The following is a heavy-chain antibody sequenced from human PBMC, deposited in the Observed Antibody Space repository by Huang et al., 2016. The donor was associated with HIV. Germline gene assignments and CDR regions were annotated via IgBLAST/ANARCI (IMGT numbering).Heavy chain of an antibody. CDR2: ISYSGRP. CDR1: GDSIRSQY. V-gene: IGHV4-59*11. J-gene: IGHJ6*03. CDR3: ARYDVLTGANYYMDV. D-gene: IGHD3-9*01. Sequence: QVQLQESGPGLVKPSGTLSLTCSVSGDSIRSQYWGWIRQPPGNGLEWIGTISYSGRPTYNPSLKCRVTMSVDTSKNQFSLKVNSVTAADTAVYYCARYDVLTGANYYMDVWGIGSTVIVSS.